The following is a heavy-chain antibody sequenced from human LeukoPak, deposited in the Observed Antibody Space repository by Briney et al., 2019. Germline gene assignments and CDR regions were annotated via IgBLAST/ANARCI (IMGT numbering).Heavy chain of an antibody. D-gene: IGHD2-2*01. V-gene: IGHV3-48*03. J-gene: IGHJ4*02. CDR1: GFTFSSYE. CDR2: ISSSGSTI. CDR3: ARAFVPATASAFDY. Sequence: PGGSLRLSCAASGFTFSSYEMNWVRQAPGKGLEWVSYISSSGSTIYYADSVKGRFTISRDNAKNSLYLQMNSLRAEDTALYYCARAFVPATASAFDYWGQGTLVTVSS.